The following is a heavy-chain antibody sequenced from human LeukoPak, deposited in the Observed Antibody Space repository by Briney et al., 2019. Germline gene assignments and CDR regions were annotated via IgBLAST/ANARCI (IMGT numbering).Heavy chain of an antibody. V-gene: IGHV3-23*01. CDR3: AKSLETKWYMDV. CDR1: GFIFRNYG. D-gene: IGHD1-1*01. CDR2: ISGSGGST. Sequence: GGSLRLSCAASGFIFRNYGMNWVRQAPGKGLEWVSAISGSGGSTYYADSVKGRFTISRDNSKNTLYLQMNSLRAEDTAVYYCAKSLETKWYMDVWGKGTTVTISS. J-gene: IGHJ6*03.